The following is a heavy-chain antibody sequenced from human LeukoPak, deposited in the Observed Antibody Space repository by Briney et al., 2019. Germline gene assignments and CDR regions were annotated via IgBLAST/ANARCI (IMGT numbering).Heavy chain of an antibody. CDR1: GGSFSGYY. V-gene: IGHV4-34*01. CDR3: ARGRIAVAVWDY. D-gene: IGHD6-19*01. J-gene: IGHJ4*02. Sequence: TSETLSLTCAVYGGSFSGYYWSWIRRPPGKGLEWIGEINHSGSTNYNPSLKSRVTISVDTSKNRFSLKLSSVTAADTAVYYCARGRIAVAVWDYWGQGTLVTVSS. CDR2: INHSGST.